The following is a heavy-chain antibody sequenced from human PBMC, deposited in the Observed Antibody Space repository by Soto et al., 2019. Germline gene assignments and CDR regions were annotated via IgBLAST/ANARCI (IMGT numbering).Heavy chain of an antibody. V-gene: IGHV4-59*08. Sequence: SETLSLTCTVSGGSISSYYWSWIRQPPGKGLEKIGYIYYSGSTKYNPSLKSRVTISVDTSKNQFSMKMSSVTAADTAVYYCARPTGVTTAFGAFDIWGQGTMVTVSS. CDR2: IYYSGST. CDR1: GGSISSYY. CDR3: ARPTGVTTAFGAFDI. J-gene: IGHJ3*02. D-gene: IGHD4-17*01.